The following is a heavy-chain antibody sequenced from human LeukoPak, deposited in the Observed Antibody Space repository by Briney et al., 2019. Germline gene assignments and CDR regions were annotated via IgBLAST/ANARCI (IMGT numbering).Heavy chain of an antibody. CDR3: ARQYCSSTSCLDDFDY. V-gene: IGHV4-38-2*01. CDR1: GYSISSGYY. D-gene: IGHD2-2*01. Sequence: KPSETLSLTCAVSGYSISSGYYWGWIRQPPGKGLDWIGSIYHSGSTYYNPSLKSRVTISVDTSKNQFSLKLSSVTAADTAVCYCARQYCSSTSCLDDFDYWGQGTLVTVSS. J-gene: IGHJ4*02. CDR2: IYHSGST.